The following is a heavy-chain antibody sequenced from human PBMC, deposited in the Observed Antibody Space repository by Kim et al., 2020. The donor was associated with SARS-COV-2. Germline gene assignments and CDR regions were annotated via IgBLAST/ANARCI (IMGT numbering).Heavy chain of an antibody. CDR3: ARGGGHMVRGVFWANWFDP. D-gene: IGHD3-10*01. CDR2: IIPIFGTA. CDR1: GGTFSSYA. Sequence: SVKVSCKASGGTFSSYAISWVRQAPGQGLEWMGGIIPIFGTANYAQKFQGRVTITADESTSTAYMELSSLRSEDTAVYYCARGGGHMVRGVFWANWFDPWGQGTLVTVSS. V-gene: IGHV1-69*13. J-gene: IGHJ5*02.